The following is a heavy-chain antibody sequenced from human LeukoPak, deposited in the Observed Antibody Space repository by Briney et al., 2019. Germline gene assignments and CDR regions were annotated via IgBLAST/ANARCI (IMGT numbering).Heavy chain of an antibody. CDR3: ARSYYDSSGYYIPEYFQH. D-gene: IGHD3-22*01. J-gene: IGHJ1*01. Sequence: SETLSLTCTVSGDSISSGGYYWSWIRQHPGKGLEWIGYIYYSGSTYYNPSLKSRVAISVDTSKNQFSLKLSSVTAADTAVYYCARSYYDSSGYYIPEYFQHWGQGTLVTVSS. CDR1: GDSISSGGYY. V-gene: IGHV4-31*03. CDR2: IYYSGST.